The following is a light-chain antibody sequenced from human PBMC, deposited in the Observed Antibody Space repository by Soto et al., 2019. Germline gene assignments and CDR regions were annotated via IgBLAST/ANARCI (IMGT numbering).Light chain of an antibody. J-gene: IGKJ1*01. Sequence: EIVMTQSPATLSVSPGERATLSCRASQSVSSNLAWYQQKPGQAPRLLIYGASTRATGIPARFSGSGSGTEFTLTIGSLQSEDFAVYYCQQSGTFGQGTKVEIK. V-gene: IGKV3-15*01. CDR1: QSVSSN. CDR2: GAS. CDR3: QQSGT.